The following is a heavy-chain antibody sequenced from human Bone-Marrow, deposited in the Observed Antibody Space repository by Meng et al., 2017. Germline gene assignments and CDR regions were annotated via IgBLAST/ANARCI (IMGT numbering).Heavy chain of an antibody. V-gene: IGHV1-8*03. CDR3: ARVPRKAYYDSSGYYSDY. CDR2: MNPNSGNT. J-gene: IGHJ4*02. Sequence: ASVKVSCKASGYTFTSYDINWVRQATGQGLEWMGWMNPNSGNTGYAQKFQGRVTITRNTSISTAYMGLGSLRSEDTAVYYCARVPRKAYYDSSGYYSDYWGQGTLVTVSS. CDR1: GYTFTSYD. D-gene: IGHD3-22*01.